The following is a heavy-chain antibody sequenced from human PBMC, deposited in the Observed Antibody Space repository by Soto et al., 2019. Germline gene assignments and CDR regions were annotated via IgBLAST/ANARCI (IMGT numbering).Heavy chain of an antibody. V-gene: IGHV1-46*01. Sequence: AAVNVSCKACGYTFPSYYLHWVRPAPPQGLEGVGILNPCRGSTSYAQHFQGRVTIISGQSKRTVHMELSSLSSGDTAVYYCARDLGAAGGQGGGDYWG. D-gene: IGHD6-13*01. CDR1: GYTFPSYY. CDR2: LNPCRGST. J-gene: IGHJ4*01. CDR3: ARDLGAAGGQGGGDY.